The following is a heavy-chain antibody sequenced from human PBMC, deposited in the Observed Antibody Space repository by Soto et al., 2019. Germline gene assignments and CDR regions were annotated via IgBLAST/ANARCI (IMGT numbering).Heavy chain of an antibody. CDR3: ARDPARSYSVDY. CDR2: ISYDGNNK. CDR1: GFTFRSYA. J-gene: IGHJ4*02. V-gene: IGHV3-30-3*01. D-gene: IGHD1-26*01. Sequence: QVQLVESGGGVVQPGRSLRLSCAASGFTFRSYAMHWVRQAPGKGLEWVAVISYDGNNKYYADSVKGRFTISRDNSKNTLFLQMNSLRSEDTAVYYCARDPARSYSVDYWGQGTLVTVSS.